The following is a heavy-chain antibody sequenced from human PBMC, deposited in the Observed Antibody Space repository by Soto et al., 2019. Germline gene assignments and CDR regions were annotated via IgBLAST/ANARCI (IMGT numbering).Heavy chain of an antibody. V-gene: IGHV4-39*01. J-gene: IGHJ3*02. D-gene: IGHD3-22*01. CDR3: ARGDYYYDSSGYYPLDAFDI. Sequence: SATLSLTCTVSGGSISSSSYYWGWIRQPPGKGLEWIGSIYYSVSTYYTPSLKSRVTISVDTSKNQFSLKLSSVTAADTAVYYCARGDYYYDSSGYYPLDAFDIWGQGTMVTVSS. CDR2: IYYSVST. CDR1: GGSISSSSYY.